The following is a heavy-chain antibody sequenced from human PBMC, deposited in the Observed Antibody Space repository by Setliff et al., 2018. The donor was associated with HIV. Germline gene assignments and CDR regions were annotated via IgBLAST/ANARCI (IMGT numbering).Heavy chain of an antibody. V-gene: IGHV4-39*01. D-gene: IGHD3-3*01. J-gene: IGHJ5*01. Sequence: LSLTCTVSGGSVNTVSYYWGWIRQPPGKALEWIGSVYYSGDTYSNPSLKSRLTLSVDTSKDQFSLRLTSVTAADTAVYYCVGGFWSGPLFDPWGRGTLVTVSS. CDR2: VYYSGDT. CDR3: VGGFWSGPLFDP. CDR1: GGSVNTVSYY.